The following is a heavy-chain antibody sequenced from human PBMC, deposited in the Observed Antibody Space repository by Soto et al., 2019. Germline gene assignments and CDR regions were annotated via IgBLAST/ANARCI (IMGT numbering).Heavy chain of an antibody. V-gene: IGHV2-5*02. J-gene: IGHJ4*02. CDR3: AHKGYSSSWSTKYYFDY. Sequence: SGPTLVNPTQTLTLTCTFSGFSLSTSGVGVGWIRQPPGKALEWLALIYWDDDKRYSPSLKSRLTITKDTSKNQVVLTMTNMDPVDTATYYCAHKGYSSSWSTKYYFDYWGQGTLVTVS. D-gene: IGHD6-13*01. CDR2: IYWDDDK. CDR1: GFSLSTSGVG.